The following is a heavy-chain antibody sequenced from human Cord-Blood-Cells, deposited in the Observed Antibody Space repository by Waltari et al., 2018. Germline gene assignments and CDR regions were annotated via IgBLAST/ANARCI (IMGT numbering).Heavy chain of an antibody. CDR3: ARRHYTVVTPFDY. CDR1: GGSLRGYY. V-gene: IGHV4-34*01. D-gene: IGHD2-21*02. Sequence: QVQLQQWGAGLLKPSETLSLTCAVYGGSLRGYYWNWIRPPPGKGLEWIGEINHSGSTNYNPSLKSRVTISVDTSKNQFSLKLSSVTAADTAVYYCARRHYTVVTPFDYWGQGTLVTVSS. CDR2: INHSGST. J-gene: IGHJ4*02.